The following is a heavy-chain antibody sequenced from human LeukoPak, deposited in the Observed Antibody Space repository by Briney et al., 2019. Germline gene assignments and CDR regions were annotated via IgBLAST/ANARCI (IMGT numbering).Heavy chain of an antibody. D-gene: IGHD6-19*01. Sequence: ASVKVSCQASGGTFSSYAISWVRQAPGQGLEWMGGIIPMFGTTNYAQEFRGRVTITADESTSTAYMELSSLRSEDTAVYYCARDGAVAGGPHYWGQGTLVTVSS. CDR1: GGTFSSYA. V-gene: IGHV1-69*13. CDR3: ARDGAVAGGPHY. CDR2: IIPMFGTT. J-gene: IGHJ4*02.